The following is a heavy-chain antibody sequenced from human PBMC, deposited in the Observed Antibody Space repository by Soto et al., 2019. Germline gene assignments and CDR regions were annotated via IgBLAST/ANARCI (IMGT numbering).Heavy chain of an antibody. CDR3: ASGVDRRYCSGGSCYSDYMDV. Sequence: GGSLRLSCAASGFTFSSYAMHWVRQAPGKGLEWVAVISYDGSNKYYADSVKGRFTISRDNSKNTLYLQMNSLRAEDTAVYYCASGVDRRYCSGGSCYSDYMDVWGQGTTVTVSS. CDR1: GFTFSSYA. CDR2: ISYDGSNK. V-gene: IGHV3-30-3*01. J-gene: IGHJ6*03. D-gene: IGHD2-15*01.